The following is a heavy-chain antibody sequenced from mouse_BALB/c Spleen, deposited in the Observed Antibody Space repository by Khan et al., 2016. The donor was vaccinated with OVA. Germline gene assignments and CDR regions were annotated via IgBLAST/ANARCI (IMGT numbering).Heavy chain of an antibody. CDR2: IYPGSGNT. CDR1: GYTFTDYY. CDR3: ARRNYFGYTFAY. D-gene: IGHD1-2*01. Sequence: QVQLQQSGAELARPGASVKLSCKASGYTFTDYYINWVKQRTGQGLEWIGEIYPGSGNTYYNEKFKGKATLTADKSSSTAYMQLSSLTSEDSAVFFWARRNYFGYTFAYWGQGTLVTVSA. J-gene: IGHJ3*01. V-gene: IGHV1-77*01.